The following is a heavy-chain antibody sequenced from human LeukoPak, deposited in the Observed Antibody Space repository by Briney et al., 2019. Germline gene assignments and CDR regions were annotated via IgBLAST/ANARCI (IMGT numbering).Heavy chain of an antibody. J-gene: IGHJ4*02. D-gene: IGHD1-26*01. CDR2: IYYSGST. V-gene: IGHV4-59*01. Sequence: TETLSLTCTVSGGSISSYYWSWIRQPPGKGLEWIGYIYYSGSTNYNPSLKSRVTISVDTSKNQFSLKLSSVTAADTAVYYCASDFFSGSTALGYWGQGTLVTVSS. CDR3: ASDFFSGSTALGY. CDR1: GGSISSYY.